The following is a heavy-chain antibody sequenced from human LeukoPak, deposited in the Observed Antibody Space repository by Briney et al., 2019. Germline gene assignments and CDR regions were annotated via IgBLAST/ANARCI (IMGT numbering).Heavy chain of an antibody. D-gene: IGHD5-12*01. Sequence: ASVKVSCTVSGYTLTELSMHWVRQAPGKGLEWMGGLDPEDGETIYAQKFQGRVTMTEDTSTDTAYMELSSLRSEDTAVYYCATGLIVATITNDYWGQGTLVTVSS. CDR3: ATGLIVATITNDY. J-gene: IGHJ4*02. V-gene: IGHV1-24*01. CDR2: LDPEDGET. CDR1: GYTLTELS.